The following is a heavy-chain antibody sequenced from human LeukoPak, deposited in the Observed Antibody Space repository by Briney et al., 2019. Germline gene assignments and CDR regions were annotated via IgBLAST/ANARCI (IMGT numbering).Heavy chain of an antibody. Sequence: KPSETLSLTCAVYGGSFSGYYWSWIRQPPGKGLEWIGEINHSGSTNYNPSLKSRVTISVDTSKNQFSLKLSSVTAADTAVYYCARGHCSSTSCYIPLERYCSGGSCYLDEDSRLLVGWFDPWGQGTLVTVSS. J-gene: IGHJ5*02. V-gene: IGHV4-34*01. CDR2: INHSGST. CDR1: GGSFSGYY. CDR3: ARGHCSSTSCYIPLERYCSGGSCYLDEDSRLLVGWFDP. D-gene: IGHD2-15*01.